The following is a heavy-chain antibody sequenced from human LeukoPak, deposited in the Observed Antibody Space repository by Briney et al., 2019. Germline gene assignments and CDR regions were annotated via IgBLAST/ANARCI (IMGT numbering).Heavy chain of an antibody. J-gene: IGHJ5*02. CDR1: GGSINSVDYY. D-gene: IGHD5-18*01. CDR2: MYNSVTTNYNPSI. V-gene: IGHV4-61*02. Sequence: PSETLSLTCTVSGGSINSVDYYWSWVRQPAGKGLEWIGRMYNSVTTNYNPSINYNPSLKSRATISVDTSKYQFSLNLTSVTAADTAVYYCARDGGYKRFEPWGQGTLVTVSS. CDR3: ARDGGYKRFEP.